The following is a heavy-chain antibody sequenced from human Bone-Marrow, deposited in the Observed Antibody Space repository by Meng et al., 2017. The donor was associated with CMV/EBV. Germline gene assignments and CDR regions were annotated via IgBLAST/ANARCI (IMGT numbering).Heavy chain of an antibody. Sequence: SETLSLTCVVYGGSFSGYYWSWIRQPPGKGLEWIGEINHGGSTKYNPSLKSRLTISVDTSKNQFSLKLSSVTAADTAVYYCARSYPYFDYWGQGTLVTVSS. J-gene: IGHJ4*02. CDR1: GGSFSGYY. CDR2: INHGGST. D-gene: IGHD1-26*01. V-gene: IGHV4-34*01. CDR3: ARSYPYFDY.